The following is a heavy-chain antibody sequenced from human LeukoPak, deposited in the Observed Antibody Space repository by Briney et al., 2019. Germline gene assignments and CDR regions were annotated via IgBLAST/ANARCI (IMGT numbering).Heavy chain of an antibody. CDR1: GFTVSSNY. V-gene: IGHV3-53*01. D-gene: IGHD5-24*01. CDR2: IYSGGST. CDR3: ARGIRDGYNFFDY. J-gene: IGHJ4*02. Sequence: GGSLRLSCAASGFTVSSNYMSWVRQAPGKGLEWVSVIYSGGSTYYADSVKGRFTISRDNSKNTLYLQMNSLRAEDTAVYYCARGIRDGYNFFDYWGQGTLVTVSS.